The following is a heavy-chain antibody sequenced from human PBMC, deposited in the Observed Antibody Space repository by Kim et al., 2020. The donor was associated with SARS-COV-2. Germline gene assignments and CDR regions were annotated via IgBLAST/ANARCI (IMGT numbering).Heavy chain of an antibody. Sequence: YYNPSLKSRVTISVDTSKNQFSLKLSSVTAADTAVYYCARQEAVAASFDYWGQGTLVTVSS. V-gene: IGHV4-39*01. D-gene: IGHD6-19*01. J-gene: IGHJ4*02. CDR3: ARQEAVAASFDY.